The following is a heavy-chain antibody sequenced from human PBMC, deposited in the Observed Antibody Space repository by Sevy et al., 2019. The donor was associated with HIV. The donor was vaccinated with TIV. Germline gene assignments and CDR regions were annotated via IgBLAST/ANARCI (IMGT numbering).Heavy chain of an antibody. Sequence: GGSLRLSCAASGFTFNSHSMNWVRQPPGKGLEWVSSINSRSSYIYYRDSVKGRFTISRDNAKKSLYLQMNSLRTEDTAVYYCARDCSSTTCLWGMDVWGQGTTVTVSS. CDR1: GFTFNSHS. CDR2: INSRSSYI. J-gene: IGHJ6*02. CDR3: ARDCSSTTCLWGMDV. D-gene: IGHD2-2*01. V-gene: IGHV3-21*04.